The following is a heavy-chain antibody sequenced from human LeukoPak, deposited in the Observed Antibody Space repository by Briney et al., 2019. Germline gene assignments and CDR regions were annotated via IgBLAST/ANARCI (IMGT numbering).Heavy chain of an antibody. D-gene: IGHD6-13*01. CDR1: GFTFSSYS. CDR3: ARAYSSSWPMGLSAFDI. V-gene: IGHV3-48*01. CDR2: ISSISSTI. Sequence: GGSLRLSCAASGFTFSSYSMNWVRQAPGKGLEWVSYISSISSTIYYADSVKGRFTISRDNAKNSLYLQMNSLRAEDTAVYYCARAYSSSWPMGLSAFDIWGQGTMVTVSS. J-gene: IGHJ3*02.